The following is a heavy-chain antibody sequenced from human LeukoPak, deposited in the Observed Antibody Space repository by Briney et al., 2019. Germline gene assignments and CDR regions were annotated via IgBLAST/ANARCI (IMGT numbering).Heavy chain of an antibody. CDR1: GFTFSSNW. D-gene: IGHD6-13*01. V-gene: IGHV3-7*01. J-gene: IGHJ4*02. CDR2: IKPDGSAE. CDR3: AKDRGSIAAGGSDY. Sequence: GGSLRLSCATSGFTFSSNWMSWVRHVPGRGLDWVANIKPDGSAEYYAASVKGRFTVSRDNAENSLYLQMNSLRVEDTAVYYCAKDRGSIAAGGSDYWGQGTLVTISS.